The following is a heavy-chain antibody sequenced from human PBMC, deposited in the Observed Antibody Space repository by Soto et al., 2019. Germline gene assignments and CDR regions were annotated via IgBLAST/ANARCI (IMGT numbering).Heavy chain of an antibody. D-gene: IGHD5-12*01. CDR1: GFTFSSYG. Sequence: QVRLVESGGGVVQPGRSLRLSCAASGFTFSSYGMHWVRQAPGKGLEWVALVWYDGGNKYYVDSVKGRFTISRDNSKNTLYLEMNSLRDEDTAVYYCVRAAGYSGYDYVYYYGMDVWGQGTTVTVSS. V-gene: IGHV3-33*01. CDR3: VRAAGYSGYDYVYYYGMDV. CDR2: VWYDGGNK. J-gene: IGHJ6*02.